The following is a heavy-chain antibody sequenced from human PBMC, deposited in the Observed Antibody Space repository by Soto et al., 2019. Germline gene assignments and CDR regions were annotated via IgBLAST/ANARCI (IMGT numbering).Heavy chain of an antibody. Sequence: GGSLRLSCAASGFTFSSYWMHWVRQAPGKGLVWVSRINSDGSSTSYADSVKGRFTISRDNAKNTLYLQMNSLRAEDTAVYYCARGHYYDSSGYYYVFDYWGQGTLVTVSS. CDR3: ARGHYYDSSGYYYVFDY. D-gene: IGHD3-22*01. V-gene: IGHV3-74*01. CDR1: GFTFSSYW. CDR2: INSDGSST. J-gene: IGHJ4*02.